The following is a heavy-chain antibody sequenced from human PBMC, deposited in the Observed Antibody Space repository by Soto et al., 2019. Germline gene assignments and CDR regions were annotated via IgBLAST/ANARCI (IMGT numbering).Heavy chain of an antibody. D-gene: IGHD3-3*01. CDR1: GFTFSSYS. CDR3: ARERGSPYYDFWCGYHYYYYYMDV. CDR2: ISSSSSYI. V-gene: IGHV3-21*01. J-gene: IGHJ6*03. Sequence: EVQLVESGGGLVKPGGSLRLSCAASGFTFSSYSMNWVRQAPGKGLEWVSSISSSSSYIYYADSVKGRFTISRDNAKNSLYLQMNSLRAEDTAVYYCARERGSPYYDFWCGYHYYYYYMDVWGKGTTVTVSS.